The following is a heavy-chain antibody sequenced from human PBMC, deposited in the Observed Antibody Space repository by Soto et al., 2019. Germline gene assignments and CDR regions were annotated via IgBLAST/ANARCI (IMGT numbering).Heavy chain of an antibody. CDR2: ISSSSSYI. J-gene: IGHJ6*03. CDR3: ASEYFDWLLGGDYYDSYYMDV. CDR1: GFTFSSYS. V-gene: IGHV3-21*01. Sequence: EVQLVESGGGLVKPGGSLRLSCAASGFTFSSYSMNWVRQAPGKGLEWVSSISSSSSYIYYADSVKGRVTISRDNAKNSLYMQMNSLRAKDAAVYDCASEYFDWLLGGDYYDSYYMDVWGNGTTVTVSS. D-gene: IGHD3-9*01.